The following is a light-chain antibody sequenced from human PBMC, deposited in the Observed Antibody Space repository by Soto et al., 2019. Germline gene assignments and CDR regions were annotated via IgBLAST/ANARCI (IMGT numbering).Light chain of an antibody. CDR2: KAS. J-gene: IGKJ1*01. V-gene: IGKV1-5*03. CDR1: QSIGSW. CDR3: QQYNSYSS. Sequence: DIQMTQSPSTLSASVGDRVTITCRASQSIGSWLAWFQQKPGKAPKVLIYKASSLESGVPSRFSGSGSGTEFTLTISSLQPDDFANYYCQQYNSYSSFGQGTKVDIE.